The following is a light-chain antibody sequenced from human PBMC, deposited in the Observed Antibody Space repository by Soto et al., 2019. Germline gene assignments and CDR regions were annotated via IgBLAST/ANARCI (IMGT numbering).Light chain of an antibody. CDR2: EAI. J-gene: IGLJ1*01. V-gene: IGLV2-23*01. CDR1: NSDVGSYNL. Sequence: QSVLTQPASVSGSPGQSITISCTGTNSDVGSYNLVSWYQQHPGKAPKLMIYEAIKRPLGASNRFSGSKSGNTASLTISGLQAEDEADYYCCSYAGSGTYVFGTGTKGTVL. CDR3: CSYAGSGTYV.